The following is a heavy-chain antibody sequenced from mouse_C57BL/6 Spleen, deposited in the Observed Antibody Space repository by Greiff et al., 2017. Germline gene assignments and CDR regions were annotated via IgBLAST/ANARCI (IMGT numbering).Heavy chain of an antibody. CDR1: GSTFTDYY. V-gene: IGHV1-19*01. Sequence: EVHLLASVPVLVHPGASVPLSCQASGSTFTDYYMNWVKQRHGKRLEWIGVITPSNGGPCYNPKFTGNATLTVDKSSSTASMELNSLTSEDSAVYYCARWEYFDVWGTGTTVTVSS. D-gene: IGHD4-1*01. CDR3: ARWEYFDV. CDR2: ITPSNGGP. J-gene: IGHJ1*03.